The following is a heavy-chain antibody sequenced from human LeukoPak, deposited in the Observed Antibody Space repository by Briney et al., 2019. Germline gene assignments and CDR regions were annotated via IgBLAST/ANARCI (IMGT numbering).Heavy chain of an antibody. CDR1: GGSITSSSYY. V-gene: IGHV4-39*07. J-gene: IGHJ3*02. CDR2: IYYSGST. CDR3: ARWLQLRTAFDI. Sequence: SETLSLTCIVSGGSITSSSYYWGWIRQPPGKGLEWIGTIYYSGSTYYNPSLKSRVTTSTDTSKNQFSLKLSSVTAADTAVYYCARWLQLRTAFDIWGQGTMVTVSS. D-gene: IGHD5-24*01.